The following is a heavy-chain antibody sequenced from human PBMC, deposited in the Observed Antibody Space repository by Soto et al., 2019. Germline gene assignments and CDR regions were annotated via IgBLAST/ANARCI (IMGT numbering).Heavy chain of an antibody. D-gene: IGHD6-6*01. V-gene: IGHV4-34*01. J-gene: IGHJ6*02. CDR3: ARGVGIDVAAQGMDV. CDR2: INHSGST. Sequence: RSLTCASYGGSFSGYYWSGIRQPPGKGLEWIGEINHSGSTNYNPSLKSRVTISVDTSKNQFSLKLSSVTAADTAVYYCARGVGIDVAAQGMDVWGQGTTVTVSS. CDR1: GGSFSGYY.